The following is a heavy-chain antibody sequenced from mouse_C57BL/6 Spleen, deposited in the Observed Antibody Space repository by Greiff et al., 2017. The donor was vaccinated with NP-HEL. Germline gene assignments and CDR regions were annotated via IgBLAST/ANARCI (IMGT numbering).Heavy chain of an antibody. CDR2: LYPGSGNT. Sequence: QVQLQQSGAELVRPGASVKLSCTASGYTFTDYYINWVKQRPGQGLEWIARLYPGSGNTYYNETFKGKATLTAEKSSSTAYMQLSSLTSEDSADYFCARKGNYYGNPYVDYWAQGTTLTVSS. CDR3: ARKGNYYGNPYVDY. J-gene: IGHJ2*01. CDR1: GYTFTDYY. D-gene: IGHD2-1*01. V-gene: IGHV1-76*01.